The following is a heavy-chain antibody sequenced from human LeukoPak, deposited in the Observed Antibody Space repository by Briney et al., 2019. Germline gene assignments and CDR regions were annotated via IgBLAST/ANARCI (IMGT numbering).Heavy chain of an antibody. D-gene: IGHD6-19*01. Sequence: SVKVSCEASGGTFSSYAISWVRQAPGQGLEWMGGIIPIFGTANYAQKFQGRVTITADESTSTAYMELSSLRSEDTAVYYCAREGIYSSGSPLANRDWGQGTLVTVSS. V-gene: IGHV1-69*13. CDR1: GGTFSSYA. CDR3: AREGIYSSGSPLANRD. J-gene: IGHJ4*02. CDR2: IIPIFGTA.